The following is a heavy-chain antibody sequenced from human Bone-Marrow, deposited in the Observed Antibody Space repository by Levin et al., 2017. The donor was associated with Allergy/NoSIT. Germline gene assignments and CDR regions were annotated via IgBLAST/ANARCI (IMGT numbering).Heavy chain of an antibody. Sequence: LSLTCAASGFIFSDHYMDWVRQAPGKGLEWVGRTRDKANSYTTEYAASVKGRFTFSRDDSMSSLYLQMNSLKTEDTAVYYCARVVSHSDHDFLDYWGQGTLVTVSS. CDR2: TRDKANSYTT. CDR3: ARVVSHSDHDFLDY. V-gene: IGHV3-72*01. J-gene: IGHJ4*02. CDR1: GFIFSDHY. D-gene: IGHD1-14*01.